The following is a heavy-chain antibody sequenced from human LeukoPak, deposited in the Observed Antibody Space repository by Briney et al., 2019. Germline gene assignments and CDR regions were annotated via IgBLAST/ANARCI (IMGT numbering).Heavy chain of an antibody. V-gene: IGHV3-74*01. CDR1: GFTFSSYW. Sequence: GGSLRLSCAASGFTFSSYWMRWVRQAPGKGLVWVSRINSDGSSTSYADSVKGRFTISRDNAKNTLYLQMNSLRAEDTAVYYCAREWRYCSGGSCYSEMAPWGQGTLVTVSS. J-gene: IGHJ5*02. CDR2: INSDGSST. CDR3: AREWRYCSGGSCYSEMAP. D-gene: IGHD2-15*01.